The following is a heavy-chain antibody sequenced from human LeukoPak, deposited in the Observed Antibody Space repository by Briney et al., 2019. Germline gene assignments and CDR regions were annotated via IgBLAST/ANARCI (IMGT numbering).Heavy chain of an antibody. J-gene: IGHJ6*02. V-gene: IGHV1-69*01. Sequence: SVKVSCKASGGTFSSYAISWVRQAPGQGLEWMGGIIPIFGTANYAQKFQGRVTITADESTSTAYMELSSLRSEDTAVYYCAGAGTTHYYYYYGMDVWGQGTTVTVSS. CDR1: GGTFSSYA. CDR2: IIPIFGTA. CDR3: AGAGTTHYYYYYGMDV. D-gene: IGHD1-7*01.